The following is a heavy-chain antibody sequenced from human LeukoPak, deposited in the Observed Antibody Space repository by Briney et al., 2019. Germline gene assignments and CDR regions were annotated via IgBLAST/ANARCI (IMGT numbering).Heavy chain of an antibody. V-gene: IGHV1-69*01. J-gene: IGHJ6*02. CDR3: ARERNDYYYGMDV. CDR2: ITPIFGTA. Sequence: ASVKVSCKASGGTFSSYAISWVRQAPGQGLEWMGGITPIFGTANYAQKFQGRVTITADESTSTAYMELSSLRSEDTAVYYCARERNDYYYGMDVWGQGTTVTVSS. D-gene: IGHD1-14*01. CDR1: GGTFSSYA.